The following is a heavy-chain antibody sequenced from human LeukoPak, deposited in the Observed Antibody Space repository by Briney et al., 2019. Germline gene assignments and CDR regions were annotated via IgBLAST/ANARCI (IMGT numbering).Heavy chain of an antibody. CDR1: GFTFSSYA. CDR3: AKTTAGYSSGRYPGWPVDY. Sequence: GGSLRPSCAASGFTFSSYAIYWVRQAPGKGLEWVSGISGSGGDTYFAGSVKGRFTISRDNSKNTVFLQMDSLRAEDTAVYYCAKTTAGYSSGRYPGWPVDYWGQGTLVTVSS. CDR2: ISGSGGDT. V-gene: IGHV3-23*01. J-gene: IGHJ4*02. D-gene: IGHD6-19*01.